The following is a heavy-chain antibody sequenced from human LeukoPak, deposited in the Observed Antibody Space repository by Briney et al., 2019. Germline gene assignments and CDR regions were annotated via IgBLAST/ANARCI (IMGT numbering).Heavy chain of an antibody. D-gene: IGHD3-22*01. CDR3: ARRYYYDSSLVWYFDL. CDR2: IYYSGST. Sequence: SQTLSLTCTVSGGSISSYYWSWIRQPPGKGLEWIGYIYYSGSTNYNPSLKSRVTISVDTSKNQFSLKLSSVTAADTAVYYCARRYYYDSSLVWYFDLWGRGTLVTVSS. J-gene: IGHJ2*01. CDR1: GGSISSYY. V-gene: IGHV4-59*08.